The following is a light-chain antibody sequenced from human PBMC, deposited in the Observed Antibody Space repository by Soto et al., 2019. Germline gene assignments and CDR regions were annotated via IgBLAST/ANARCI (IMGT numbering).Light chain of an antibody. CDR3: CSYAGSYTWV. J-gene: IGLJ2*01. V-gene: IGLV2-11*01. CDR2: DVS. Sequence: QSALTQPRSVSGSTGQSVTISCTGTSSGVGGYNYVSWYQQHPGKAPKLMIYDVSKRPSGVPDRFSGSKSGNTASLTISGLQAEDEADYYCCSYAGSYTWVFGGGTQLTVL. CDR1: SSGVGGYNY.